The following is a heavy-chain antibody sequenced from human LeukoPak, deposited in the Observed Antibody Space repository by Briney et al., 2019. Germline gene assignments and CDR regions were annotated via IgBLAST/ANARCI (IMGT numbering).Heavy chain of an antibody. CDR2: FDPEDGET. CDR3: ARVSPRWLQSQDEKDY. J-gene: IGHJ4*02. D-gene: IGHD5-24*01. CDR1: GYTLTELS. Sequence: AASVKVSCKVSGYTLTELSMHWVRQAPGKGLGWMGGFDPEDGETIYAQKFQGRVTMTEDTSTDTAYMELSSLRSEDTAVYYCARVSPRWLQSQDEKDYWGQGTLVTVSS. V-gene: IGHV1-24*01.